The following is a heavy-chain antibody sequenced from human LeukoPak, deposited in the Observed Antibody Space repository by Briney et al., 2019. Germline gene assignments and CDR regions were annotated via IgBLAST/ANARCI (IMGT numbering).Heavy chain of an antibody. Sequence: TGGSLRLSCTASGFTLGDYAMSWVRQAPGKGLDWVGFIRSKAYGGTTEYAASVKGRFTISRDDSKSIAYLQMNSLKTEDTAVYYCTTAARPWENGYYYYYYMDVWGKGTTVTVSS. CDR3: TTAARPWENGYYYYYYMDV. CDR1: GFTLGDYA. D-gene: IGHD6-6*01. CDR2: IRSKAYGGTT. J-gene: IGHJ6*03. V-gene: IGHV3-49*04.